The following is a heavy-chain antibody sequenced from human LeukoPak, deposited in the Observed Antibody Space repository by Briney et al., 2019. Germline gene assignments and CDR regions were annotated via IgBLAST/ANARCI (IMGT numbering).Heavy chain of an antibody. J-gene: IGHJ4*02. CDR3: AREKYGGNYFDY. Sequence: GGSLRLSCAASGFTVSSNYMSWVRQAPGKGLEWVSVIYSSGSTYYADSVKGRFTISRDNSKNTLYLQMNSLRAEDTAVYYCAREKYGGNYFDYWGQGTLVTVSS. V-gene: IGHV3-66*01. CDR1: GFTVSSNY. D-gene: IGHD3-16*01. CDR2: IYSSGST.